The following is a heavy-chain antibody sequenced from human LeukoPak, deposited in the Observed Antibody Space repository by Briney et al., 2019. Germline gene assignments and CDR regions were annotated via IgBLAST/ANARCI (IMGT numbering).Heavy chain of an antibody. V-gene: IGHV4-38-2*02. CDR1: GYSISSGYF. J-gene: IGHJ4*02. CDR2: IYYSGST. CDR3: ARDGYLAVDY. D-gene: IGHD2-2*03. Sequence: SETLSLTCTVSGYSISSGYFWGWIRQPPGKGLEWIGNIYYSGSTYYNPSLTSRVTISVDTSKNQFSLKLSSVTAADTAVYYCARDGYLAVDYWGQGTLVTVSS.